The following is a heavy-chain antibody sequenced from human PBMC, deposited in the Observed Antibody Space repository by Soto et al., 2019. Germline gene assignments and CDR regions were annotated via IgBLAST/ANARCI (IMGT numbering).Heavy chain of an antibody. V-gene: IGHV3-30*18. CDR3: AKSENLWFGGIDY. CDR2: ISYDGSNK. D-gene: IGHD3-10*01. CDR1: GFTFSSYG. J-gene: IGHJ4*02. Sequence: GGSLRLSCAASGFTFSSYGMHWVRQAPGKGLEWVAVISYDGSNKYYADSVKGRFTISRDNSKNTLYLQMNSLRAEDTAVYYCAKSENLWFGGIDYWGQGTLVTVSS.